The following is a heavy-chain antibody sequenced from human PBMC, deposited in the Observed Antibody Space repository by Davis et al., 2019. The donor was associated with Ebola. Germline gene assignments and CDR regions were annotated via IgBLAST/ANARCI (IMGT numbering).Heavy chain of an antibody. D-gene: IGHD1-26*01. J-gene: IGHJ3*01. CDR1: GYSFMSYY. CDR2: INPSGGST. CDR3: ARESDAVGASTTDDAFDV. V-gene: IGHV1-46*01. Sequence: ASVKVSCKAFGYSFMSYYVHWVRQAPGEGPEWMGVINPSGGSTDYAQKFQGRVTMARDTSTSTVYMELSSLRFDDTAVYFCARESDAVGASTTDDAFDVWGQGTMFTVSS.